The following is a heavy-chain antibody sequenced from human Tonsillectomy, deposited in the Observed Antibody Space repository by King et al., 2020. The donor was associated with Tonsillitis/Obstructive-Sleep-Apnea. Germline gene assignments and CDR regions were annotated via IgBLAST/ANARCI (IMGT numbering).Heavy chain of an antibody. D-gene: IGHD3-22*01. CDR2: IYYSGTA. Sequence: QLQESGPGLVKPSETLSLTCIVSGYSISTSSYYWGWIRQPPGKGLEWLGSIYYSGTAYYNPSLKSRVTMSMDMSKNQFSLKLNSVSASDTAVYYCARQDDYYDSSVLGGYFDYWGXXXLVTVSS. J-gene: IGHJ4*01. CDR1: GYSISTSSYY. CDR3: ARQDDYYDSSVLGGYFDY. V-gene: IGHV4-39*01.